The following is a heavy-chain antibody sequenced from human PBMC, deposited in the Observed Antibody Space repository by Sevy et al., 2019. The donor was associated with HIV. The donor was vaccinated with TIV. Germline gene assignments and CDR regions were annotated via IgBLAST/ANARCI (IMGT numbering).Heavy chain of an antibody. CDR1: GYTFTSYG. CDR3: ARSDAAAGSFWFDP. D-gene: IGHD6-13*01. V-gene: IGHV1-18*01. CDR2: ISAYNGNT. J-gene: IGHJ5*02. Sequence: ASVKVSCKASGYTFTSYGISWVRQAPGQGLEWMGWISAYNGNTNYAQKLQGRVTMTTDTSTSTAYMELRSLRSDDTAVYYCARSDAAAGSFWFDPWGHGTLVTVSS.